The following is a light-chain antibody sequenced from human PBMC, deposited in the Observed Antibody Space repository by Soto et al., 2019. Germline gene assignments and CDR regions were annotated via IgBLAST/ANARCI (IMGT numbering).Light chain of an antibody. V-gene: IGLV1-47*01. CDR3: AAWDDSLSGYV. J-gene: IGLJ1*01. Sequence: LTQPPSASGTPGQRVTISCSGSSSNVGSNYVYWYQQLPGTAPKLLIYRNNQRPSGVPDRFSGSKSGTSASLAISGLRSEDEADYYCAAWDDSLSGYVFGTGTKVTVL. CDR1: SSNVGSNY. CDR2: RNN.